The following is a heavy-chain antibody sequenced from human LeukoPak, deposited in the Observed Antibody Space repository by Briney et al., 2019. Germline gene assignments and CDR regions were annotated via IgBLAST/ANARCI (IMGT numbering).Heavy chain of an antibody. CDR1: GGSISSGSHY. V-gene: IGHV4-61*02. Sequence: PSETLSLTCTVSGGSISSGSHYWTWIRQPAGKGLEWIGRIYTSGSTNYNPSLKSRVTISIDTSKNHFSLRLNSVTAADTAVYYCAWGRQLNFFDLWGQGTLVTVSS. CDR3: AWGRQLNFFDL. D-gene: IGHD2-2*01. J-gene: IGHJ4*02. CDR2: IYTSGST.